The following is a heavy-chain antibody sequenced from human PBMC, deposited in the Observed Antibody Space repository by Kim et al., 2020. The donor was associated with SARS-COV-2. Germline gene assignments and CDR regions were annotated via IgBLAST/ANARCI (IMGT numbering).Heavy chain of an antibody. CDR3: ASSVSTPGWGH. CDR1: GFLSTDAW. Sequence: GGSLRLSCAASGFLSTDAWMSWVCQAPGKGLEWVGHIKTKTEGATTEYAAAVKGRFTFSRDDSKNTLYLQMNSLETDDSGVYYCASSVSTPGWGHWGQGTLVTVSS. V-gene: IGHV3-15*01. J-gene: IGHJ4*02. CDR2: IKTKTEGATT. D-gene: IGHD1-1*01.